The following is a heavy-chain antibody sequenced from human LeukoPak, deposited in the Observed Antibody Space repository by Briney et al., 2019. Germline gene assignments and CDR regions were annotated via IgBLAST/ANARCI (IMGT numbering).Heavy chain of an antibody. CDR1: GGTFSSYA. V-gene: IGHV1-69*13. CDR3: ASQGQRGYSYAPFETFDY. J-gene: IGHJ4*02. Sequence: SVKVSCKASGGTFSSYAICWVRQAPGQGLEWMGGIIPIFGIPNYAPQFRGRVTITADESTGTASLELNSLRSDDTALYYCASQGQRGYSYAPFETFDYWGQGTLVSVSS. CDR2: IIPIFGIP. D-gene: IGHD5-18*01.